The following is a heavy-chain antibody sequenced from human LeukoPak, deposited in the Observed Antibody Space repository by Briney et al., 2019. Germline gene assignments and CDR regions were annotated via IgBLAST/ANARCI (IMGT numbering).Heavy chain of an antibody. J-gene: IGHJ4*02. CDR1: GFTFSSYA. V-gene: IGHV3-23*01. CDR2: ISGSGGST. D-gene: IGHD3-22*01. CDR3: AKDRVTMIVVSYFDY. Sequence: GGSLRLSCAASGFTFSSYAMSWVLQAPGKGLEGVTAISGSGGSTYYADSVKGLFTISRDNSKNPMYLQMNSLRAEDTAVYYCAKDRVTMIVVSYFDYWGQGTLVTVSS.